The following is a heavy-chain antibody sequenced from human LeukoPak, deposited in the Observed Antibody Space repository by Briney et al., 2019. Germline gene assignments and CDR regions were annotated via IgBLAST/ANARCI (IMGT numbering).Heavy chain of an antibody. D-gene: IGHD5-18*01. CDR2: ISSSSSYI. V-gene: IGHV3-21*01. CDR1: GFTFSSYS. Sequence: PGGSLRLSFAASGFTFSSYSMNWVRQAPGKGLEWVSSISSSSSYIYYADSVKGRFTISRDNAKNSLYLQMNSLRAEDTAVYYCARGGIQLWLPEYWGQGTLVTVSS. CDR3: ARGGIQLWLPEY. J-gene: IGHJ4*02.